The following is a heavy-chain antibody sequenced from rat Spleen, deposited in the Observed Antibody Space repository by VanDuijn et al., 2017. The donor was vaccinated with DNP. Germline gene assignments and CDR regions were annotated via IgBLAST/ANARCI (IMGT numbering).Heavy chain of an antibody. D-gene: IGHD1-6*01. V-gene: IGHV5-19*01. CDR3: ATCCYYGLAYDLYS. J-gene: IGHJ2*01. CDR1: GITFSKYD. Sequence: EVQLVESGGGLVQPGGSLKLSCAPSGITFSKYDMAWVRQAPAKGLVWVDSISPMGITPNHRDPVEGRFTISRDKTIDTLYLQMDSLRSEDPATYYFATCCYYGLAYDLYSWGQGVMVTVSS. CDR2: ISPMGITP.